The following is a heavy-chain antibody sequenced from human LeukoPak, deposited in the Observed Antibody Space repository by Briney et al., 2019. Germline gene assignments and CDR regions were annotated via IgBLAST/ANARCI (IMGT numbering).Heavy chain of an antibody. V-gene: IGHV1-69*04. CDR2: IIPILGIA. J-gene: IGHJ4*02. CDR3: ARALTGTTFLYFDY. D-gene: IGHD1-20*01. CDR1: GYTFTSYG. Sequence: SVKVSCKASGYTFTSYGISWVRQAPGQGLEWMGRIIPILGIANYAQKFQGRVTVTADESTSTAYMELSSLRSEDTAVYYCARALTGTTFLYFDYWGQGTLVTVSS.